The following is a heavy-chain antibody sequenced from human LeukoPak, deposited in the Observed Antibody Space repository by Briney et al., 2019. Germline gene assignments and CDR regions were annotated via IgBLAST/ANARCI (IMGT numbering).Heavy chain of an antibody. CDR1: GYTFTGYY. CDR2: INPNSGGT. J-gene: IGHJ4*02. D-gene: IGHD2-15*01. V-gene: IGHV1-2*04. CDR3: ASRVVVTSALDY. Sequence: ASVRVSCKTSGYTFTGYYMHWVRQAPGQGLEWMGWINPNSGGTNYAQKFQGWVTMTRDTSISTAYMELSRLRSEDTAVYYCASRVVVTSALDYWGQGTLVTVSS.